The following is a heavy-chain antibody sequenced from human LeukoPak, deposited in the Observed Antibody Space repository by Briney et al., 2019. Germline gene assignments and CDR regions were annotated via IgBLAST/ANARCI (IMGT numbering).Heavy chain of an antibody. V-gene: IGHV1-69*13. Sequence: SVKVSCKASGGTFSSYAISWVRQAPGQGLEWMGGIIPIFGTANYAQKFQGRVTITADESTSTAYMELSSLRSEETAVYYCARDVRDILTGHDGAGYAFDIWAKGQWSPSLQ. CDR2: IIPIFGTA. CDR3: ARDVRDILTGHDGAGYAFDI. CDR1: GGTFSSYA. J-gene: IGHJ3*02. D-gene: IGHD3-9*01.